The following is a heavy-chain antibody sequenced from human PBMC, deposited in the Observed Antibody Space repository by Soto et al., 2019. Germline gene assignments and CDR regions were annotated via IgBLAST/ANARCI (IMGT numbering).Heavy chain of an antibody. CDR1: GGTFSSYA. CDR3: ASSITIFGVVIKDGMDV. Sequence: SVKVSCKASGGTFSSYAISWVRQAPGRGLEWMGGIIPIFGTANYAQKFQGRVTITADESTSTAYMELSSLRSEDTAVYYCASSITIFGVVIKDGMDVWGQGTSVTVSS. V-gene: IGHV1-69*13. D-gene: IGHD3-3*01. CDR2: IIPIFGTA. J-gene: IGHJ6*02.